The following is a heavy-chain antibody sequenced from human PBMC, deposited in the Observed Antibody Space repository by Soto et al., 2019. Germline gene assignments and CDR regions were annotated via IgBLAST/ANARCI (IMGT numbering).Heavy chain of an antibody. CDR1: GGTFSSYA. CDR2: IIPIFGTA. CDR3: ARNPLAYCGGDCYSHFDY. V-gene: IGHV1-69*13. Sequence: GASVKVSCKASGGTFSSYAISWVRQAPGQGLEWMGGIIPIFGTANYAQKFQGRVTITADESTSTAYMELSSLRSEDTAVYYCARNPLAYCGGDCYSHFDYWGQGTLVTVSS. J-gene: IGHJ4*02. D-gene: IGHD2-21*02.